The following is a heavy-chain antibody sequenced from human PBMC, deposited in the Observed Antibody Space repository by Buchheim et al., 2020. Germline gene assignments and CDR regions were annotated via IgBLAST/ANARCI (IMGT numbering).Heavy chain of an antibody. V-gene: IGHV3-11*01. CDR1: GFTFSDYY. CDR2: ISSSGSTI. CDR3: AKDQLRLVVPAAPGYYGMDV. J-gene: IGHJ6*02. D-gene: IGHD2-2*01. Sequence: QVQLVESGGGLVKPGGSLRLSCAVSGFTFSDYYMSWIRQAPGKGLEWVSYISSSGSTIYYADSVKGRFTISRDNAKNSLYLQMNSLSAEDTAVYYCAKDQLRLVVPAAPGYYGMDVWGQGTT.